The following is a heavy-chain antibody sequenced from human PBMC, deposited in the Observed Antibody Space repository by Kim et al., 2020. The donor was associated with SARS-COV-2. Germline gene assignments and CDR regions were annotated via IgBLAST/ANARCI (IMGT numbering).Heavy chain of an antibody. J-gene: IGHJ4*02. D-gene: IGHD4-17*01. CDR3: ARDRLRWVLSTNYFDY. Sequence: SVKGRFTVSRDNAKNSLYLQMNSLRAEDTAVYYCARDRLRWVLSTNYFDYWGQGTLVTVSS. V-gene: IGHV3-11*01.